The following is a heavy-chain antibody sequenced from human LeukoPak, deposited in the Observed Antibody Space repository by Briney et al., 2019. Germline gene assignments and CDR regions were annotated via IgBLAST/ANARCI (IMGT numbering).Heavy chain of an antibody. CDR1: GFTFSSYS. CDR3: ARDTVLVGATPFDY. V-gene: IGHV3-48*01. J-gene: IGHJ4*02. D-gene: IGHD1-26*01. Sequence: PGGSLRLSCAASGFTFSSYSMNWVRQAPGKGLEWVSYISSASGSIYYADSVKGRFTISGDNSKNTLYLQMNSLRAEDTAVYYCARDTVLVGATPFDYWGQGTLATVSS. CDR2: ISSASGSI.